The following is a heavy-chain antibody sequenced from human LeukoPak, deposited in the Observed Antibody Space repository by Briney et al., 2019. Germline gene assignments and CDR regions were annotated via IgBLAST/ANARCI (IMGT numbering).Heavy chain of an antibody. J-gene: IGHJ4*02. CDR2: ITSSGSTI. Sequence: GGSLRLSCAASGFIFSDYYMTWIRQAPGKGLEWVAYITSSGSTIYYAESVKGRFTISRDNAKNSLYLQMSSLRVEDTAVYYCAGDLHYYDSSGPRWGQGTLVTVSS. D-gene: IGHD3-22*01. V-gene: IGHV3-11*01. CDR3: AGDLHYYDSSGPR. CDR1: GFIFSDYY.